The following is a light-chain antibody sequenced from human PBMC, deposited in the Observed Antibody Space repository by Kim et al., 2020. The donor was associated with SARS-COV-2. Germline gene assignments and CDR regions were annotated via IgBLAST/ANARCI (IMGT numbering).Light chain of an antibody. J-gene: IGLJ2*01. CDR3: KSRDTSGDRLV. V-gene: IGLV3-19*01. CDR1: SLRTYY. Sequence: VEQRVRTTSQVDSLRTYYASWYQQSPEQAPALVIYAKNNRPSGIPDRFSGSSSGNTASLTITGAQAEDEADYYCKSRDTSGDRLVFGGGTQLTVL. CDR2: AKN.